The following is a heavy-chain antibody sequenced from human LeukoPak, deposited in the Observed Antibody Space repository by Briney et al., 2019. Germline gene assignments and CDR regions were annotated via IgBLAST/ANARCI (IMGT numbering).Heavy chain of an antibody. V-gene: IGHV1-3*01. D-gene: IGHD2-15*01. Sequence: GASVKVSCKASGYTFTTYAMHWVRQAPGQRLEWMGWINAGNGNTKYSQKFQGRVTITRDTSATTVYMELSSLRSDDTAVYYCARDCSGGPPGWFDPWGQGTLVTVST. CDR1: GYTFTTYA. J-gene: IGHJ5*02. CDR2: INAGNGNT. CDR3: ARDCSGGPPGWFDP.